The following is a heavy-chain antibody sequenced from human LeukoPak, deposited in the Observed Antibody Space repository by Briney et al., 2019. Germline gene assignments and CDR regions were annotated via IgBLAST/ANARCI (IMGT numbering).Heavy chain of an antibody. CDR3: ARDDPNECTNGVCYSRFDY. CDR1: GGTFSSYA. Sequence: ASVKVSCKASGGTFSSYAISWVLQAPGQGLEWMGRIIPIFGTANYAQKFQGRVTITTDESTSTAYMELSSLRSEDTAVYYCARDDPNECTNGVCYSRFDYWGQGTLVTVSS. V-gene: IGHV1-69*05. J-gene: IGHJ4*02. D-gene: IGHD2-8*01. CDR2: IIPIFGTA.